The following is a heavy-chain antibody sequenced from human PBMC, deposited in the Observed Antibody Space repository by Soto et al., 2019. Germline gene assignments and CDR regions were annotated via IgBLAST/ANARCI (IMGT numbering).Heavy chain of an antibody. J-gene: IGHJ4*02. D-gene: IGHD5-12*01. CDR2: VYHTGAT. CDR1: GASISGSY. CDR3: ARGGNRYSNVASGVGGFDY. V-gene: IGHV4-59*01. Sequence: SSETLSLTCTVSGASISGSYWSWIRQSPERGLEWIAYVYHTGATNYNPSLKSRVTISLDTSKGQFSLNLTSLTTQDTAVYFCARGGNRYSNVASGVGGFDYWGQGSLVT.